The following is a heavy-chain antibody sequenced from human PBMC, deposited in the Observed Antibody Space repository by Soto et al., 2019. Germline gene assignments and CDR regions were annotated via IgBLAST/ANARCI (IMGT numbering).Heavy chain of an antibody. CDR1: GYTFTRYN. Sequence: QVQFVQSGAEVKKPGASVKVSCKTPGYTFTRYNLHWVRQAPGQRLEWMGWINVGNGNTRYSQKFQGRLTLTRDTPGNTAYLELNSLISEDTAVYYCATPHDYDGCLDSWGQGTLVTVSS. D-gene: IGHD3-22*01. CDR2: INVGNGNT. CDR3: ATPHDYDGCLDS. J-gene: IGHJ4*02. V-gene: IGHV1-3*01.